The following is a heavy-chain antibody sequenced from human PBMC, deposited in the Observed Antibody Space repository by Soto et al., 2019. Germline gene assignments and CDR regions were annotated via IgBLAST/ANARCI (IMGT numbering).Heavy chain of an antibody. Sequence: EVQMVESGGGLVQPGGSLRLSCEVSGLTFSKFEMTWVRQAPGKGLEWVSSFSGDGTTTHYADSVKGRFTISRDNDRNSLYLQMNSLKGEDTATYYCVRVGIVARPYWGQGTPVTVSS. D-gene: IGHD2-21*01. CDR3: VRVGIVARPY. V-gene: IGHV3-48*03. CDR1: GLTFSKFE. J-gene: IGHJ4*02. CDR2: FSGDGTTT.